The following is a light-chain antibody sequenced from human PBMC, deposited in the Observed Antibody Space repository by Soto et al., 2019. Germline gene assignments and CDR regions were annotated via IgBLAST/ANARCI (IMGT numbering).Light chain of an antibody. CDR2: LGD. J-gene: IGLJ3*02. V-gene: IGLV1-47*02. CDR1: TSNIGTFY. CDR3: AAWGDRLNTWV. Sequence: QSVLTQPPSASSTPGQTVTISCSGSTSNIGTFYVYWYQHLPGTAPKLLIYLGDQRASGVSDRFSGSKSGTSASLAISGLRAEDEADYFCAAWGDRLNTWVFGGGTKLTVL.